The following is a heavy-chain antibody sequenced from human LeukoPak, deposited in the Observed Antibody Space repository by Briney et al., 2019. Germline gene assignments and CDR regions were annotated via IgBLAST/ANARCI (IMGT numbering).Heavy chain of an antibody. D-gene: IGHD2-2*01. CDR2: INPNSGGT. Sequence: ASVKVSCKASGYTFTGYYMHWVRQAPGQGLEWMGWINPNSGGTNYAQKFQGRVTMTRDTSISTAYMELSRLRSDDTAVYYCAKQPVVPAAMDANDAFDIWGQGTMVTVSS. V-gene: IGHV1-2*02. CDR1: GYTFTGYY. CDR3: AKQPVVPAAMDANDAFDI. J-gene: IGHJ3*02.